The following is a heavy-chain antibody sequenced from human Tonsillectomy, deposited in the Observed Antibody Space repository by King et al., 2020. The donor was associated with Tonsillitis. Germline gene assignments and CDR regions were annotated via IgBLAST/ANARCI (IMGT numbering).Heavy chain of an antibody. CDR2: MNPNSGNT. J-gene: IGHJ5*02. Sequence: QLVQSGAEVKKPGASVKVSCKASAYTFSSYDINWVRQATGQGLEWMGGMNPNSGNTGCAQKFQGIVTMTRNTSISTAYMELSSLRSEDTAVYYWVRGYIAAAGGFDPWGQGTLVTVSS. V-gene: IGHV1-8*01. CDR1: AYTFSSYD. CDR3: VRGYIAAAGGFDP. D-gene: IGHD6-13*01.